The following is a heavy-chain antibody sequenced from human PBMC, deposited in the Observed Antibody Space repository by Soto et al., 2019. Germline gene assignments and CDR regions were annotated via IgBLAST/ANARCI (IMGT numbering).Heavy chain of an antibody. J-gene: IGHJ4*02. CDR1: GGSISSYY. D-gene: IGHD3-10*01. CDR2: IYYSGST. V-gene: IGHV4-59*01. CDR3: ARDSGFGELLNY. Sequence: SETLSLTCTVSGGSISSYYWSWIRQPPGKGLEWIGYIYYSGSTNYNPSLKSRVTISVDTSKNQFSLKLSSVTAADTAVYYCARDSGFGELLNYWGQGTLVTVPS.